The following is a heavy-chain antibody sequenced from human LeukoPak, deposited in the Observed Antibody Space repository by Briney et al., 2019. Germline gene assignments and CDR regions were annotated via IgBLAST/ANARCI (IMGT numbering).Heavy chain of an antibody. CDR2: ISSSSSYI. CDR1: GFTFSSYS. V-gene: IGHV3-21*01. CDR3: ARDASVDGSGSY. D-gene: IGHD5-12*01. J-gene: IGHJ4*02. Sequence: GVSLRLSYAASGFTFSSYSMNWVRQAPGKGLEWASSISSSSSYIYYADSVKGRFTISRDNAKNSLYLQMNSLRAEDTAVYYCARDASVDGSGSYWGQGTLVTVSS.